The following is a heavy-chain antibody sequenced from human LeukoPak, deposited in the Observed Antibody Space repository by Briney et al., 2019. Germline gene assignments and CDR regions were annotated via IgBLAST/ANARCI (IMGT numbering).Heavy chain of an antibody. CDR1: GFTFSSYA. CDR2: ISGSGSGGST. V-gene: IGHV3-23*01. J-gene: IGHJ4*02. D-gene: IGHD5-24*01. Sequence: PGGSLRLSCAASGFTFSSYAMHWVRQAPGKGLEWVSNISGSGSGGSTYYADSVKGRFTISRDNSKNTLYLQMNSLRAEDTAVYYCAKSGYNRFDYWGQGTLVTVSS. CDR3: AKSGYNRFDY.